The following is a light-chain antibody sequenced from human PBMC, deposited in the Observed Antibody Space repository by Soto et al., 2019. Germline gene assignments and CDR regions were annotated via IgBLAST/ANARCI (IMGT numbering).Light chain of an antibody. V-gene: IGLV2-14*03. CDR3: TSWTTSTTTI. CDR1: SSDIGAYNF. Sequence: QSALTQPASVSGSPGQSITISCTGTSSDIGAYNFVSWYQQHPGKAPKLMLYDVNIRPSGVSNRFSGSKSGNPASLTISGLQAEDEADYYCTSWTTSTTTISGGGTQVTVL. J-gene: IGLJ2*01. CDR2: DVN.